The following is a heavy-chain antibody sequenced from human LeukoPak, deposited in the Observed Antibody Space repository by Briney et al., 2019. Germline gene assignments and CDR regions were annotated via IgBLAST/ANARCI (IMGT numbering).Heavy chain of an antibody. J-gene: IGHJ4*02. V-gene: IGHV3-21*01. Sequence: PGGSLRLSCAASGFTFSTYTMNWVRQAPGKGLEWVSCISGSGSYVYYADSVKGRFTISRDNSKNTLYLQMNSLRAEDTAVYYCARDHLREGYFDYWGQGTLVTVSS. CDR1: GFTFSTYT. CDR3: ARDHLREGYFDY. CDR2: ISGSGSYV.